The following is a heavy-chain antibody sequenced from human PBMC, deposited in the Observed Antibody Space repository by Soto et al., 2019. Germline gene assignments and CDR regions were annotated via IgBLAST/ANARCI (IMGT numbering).Heavy chain of an antibody. D-gene: IGHD3-3*01. Sequence: AGGSLRLSCAASGFTFSSYWMHWVRQAPGKGLVWVSRINSDGSSTSYADSVKGRFTISRDNAKNTLYLQMNSLRAEDTAVYYCARAGIYDFWSGYYTLLYGMDVWGQGTTVTVSS. V-gene: IGHV3-74*01. CDR1: GFTFSSYW. CDR3: ARAGIYDFWSGYYTLLYGMDV. J-gene: IGHJ6*02. CDR2: INSDGSST.